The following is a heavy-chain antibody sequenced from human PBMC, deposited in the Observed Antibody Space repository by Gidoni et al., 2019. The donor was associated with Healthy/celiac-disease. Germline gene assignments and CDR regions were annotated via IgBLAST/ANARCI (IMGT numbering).Heavy chain of an antibody. V-gene: IGHV4-59*08. CDR1: GSISSYY. CDR2: IYYSGST. D-gene: IGHD2-2*01. CDR3: ARHRGDIVVVPAAVTQYYYYYYGMDV. Sequence: QVQLQESGPGLVKPGGSISSYYWSWIRQPPGKGLDWIGYIYYSGSTNFNPSLKSRVTISVDTSKNQFSLKLSSVTAADTAVYYCARHRGDIVVVPAAVTQYYYYYYGMDVWGQGTTVTVSS. J-gene: IGHJ6*02.